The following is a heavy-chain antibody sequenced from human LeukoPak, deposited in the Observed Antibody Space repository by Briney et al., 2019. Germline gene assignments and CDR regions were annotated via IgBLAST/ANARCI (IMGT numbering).Heavy chain of an antibody. Sequence: ASVRVSCKASGYSFTGYYMHWVRQAPGQGLEWMGWINPNSGGTEYAQKFQGRVTMTSDTSISTAYMELRRLRSDDTAVYYCARDNFTAAAGFDFDYWGQGHLVTVSS. J-gene: IGHJ4*02. CDR3: ARDNFTAAAGFDFDY. CDR2: INPNSGGT. CDR1: GYSFTGYY. V-gene: IGHV1-2*02. D-gene: IGHD6-13*01.